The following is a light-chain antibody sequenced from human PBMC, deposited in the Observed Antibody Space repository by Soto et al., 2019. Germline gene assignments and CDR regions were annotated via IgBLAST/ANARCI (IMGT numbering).Light chain of an antibody. CDR3: QQSDSPPYT. J-gene: IGKJ2*01. Sequence: DIPMTQSPSSLSASVGDRVSITCRASQTISTFLNWYQQKPGKAPKLLISIASSLQGGVPSRFSGSGSGTDFTLTISSLQPEDFATYYCQQSDSPPYTFGQGTKLEIK. V-gene: IGKV1-39*01. CDR2: IAS. CDR1: QTISTF.